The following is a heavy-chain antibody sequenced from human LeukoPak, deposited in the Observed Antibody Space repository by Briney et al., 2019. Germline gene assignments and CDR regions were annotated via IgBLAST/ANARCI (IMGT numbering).Heavy chain of an antibody. D-gene: IGHD4-23*01. CDR2: IYYSGST. J-gene: IGHJ6*02. CDR1: GGSISSGDYY. CDR3: ARHGRGRLRGSGYGMDV. Sequence: SLETLSLTCTVSGGSISSGDYYWGWLRQPPGKGLEWIGSIYYSGSTYYNPSLKSRVTISVDTSKNQFSLKLSSVTAADTAVYYCARHGRGRLRGSGYGMDVWGQGTTVTVSS. V-gene: IGHV4-39*01.